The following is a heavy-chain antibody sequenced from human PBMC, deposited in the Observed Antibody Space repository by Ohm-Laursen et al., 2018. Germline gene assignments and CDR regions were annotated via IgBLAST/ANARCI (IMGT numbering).Heavy chain of an antibody. J-gene: IGHJ5*01. Sequence: PSETLSLTCSVSGASISSYYWTWIRQPPGKGLEWIGYIHSSGSTSYSPSLKSRVTISVDTSKNQFTQRVRSLTAADTAVYYCARLSDSSSASWGQGTLVTVSS. CDR2: IHSSGST. V-gene: IGHV4-4*08. CDR3: ARLSDSSSAS. D-gene: IGHD2/OR15-2a*01. CDR1: GASISSYY.